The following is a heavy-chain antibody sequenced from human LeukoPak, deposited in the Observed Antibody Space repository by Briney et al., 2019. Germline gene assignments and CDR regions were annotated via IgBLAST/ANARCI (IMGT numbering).Heavy chain of an antibody. CDR3: ATALTFPDIYYYMDV. J-gene: IGHJ6*03. CDR2: INPSGRT. CDR1: GGSFIGYH. Sequence: SETLSLTCVVSGGSFIGYHWTWIRQSPGKGFEWIGEINPSGRTNYNPSLKSRVMMSVDTSKSQFSLSLTSATAADTAVYYCATALTFPDIYYYMDVWGEGTAVTVFS. V-gene: IGHV4-34*01. D-gene: IGHD2/OR15-2a*01.